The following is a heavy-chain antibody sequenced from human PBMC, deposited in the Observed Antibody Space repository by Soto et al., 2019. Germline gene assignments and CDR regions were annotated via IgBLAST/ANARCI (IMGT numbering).Heavy chain of an antibody. D-gene: IGHD2-2*01. J-gene: IGHJ5*02. CDR1: GGTFSSYA. V-gene: IGHV1-69*01. Sequence: QVQLVQSGAEVKKPGSSVKVSCKASGGTFSSYAISWVRQAPGQGLEWMGGIIPIFGTANYAQKFQGRVTITADESTSTAYMELSSLRSEDTAVYYCAREGTFGYCSSTSCYRPHWFDPWDQGTLVTVSS. CDR2: IIPIFGTA. CDR3: AREGTFGYCSSTSCYRPHWFDP.